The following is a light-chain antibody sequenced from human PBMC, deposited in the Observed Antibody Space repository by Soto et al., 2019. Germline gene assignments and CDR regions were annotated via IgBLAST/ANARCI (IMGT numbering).Light chain of an antibody. J-gene: IGKJ1*01. CDR3: QQYGSSPRT. CDR2: DAS. V-gene: IGKV3D-15*01. Sequence: EIGLTKSPDTLSLSPGESATLSCRAGESVSSNLAWYQQKPGQAPRLLIYDASNRATGIPARFSGSGSVTGFALTISSLQSEDSAVYYCQQYGSSPRTFGQGTKVDI. CDR1: ESVSSN.